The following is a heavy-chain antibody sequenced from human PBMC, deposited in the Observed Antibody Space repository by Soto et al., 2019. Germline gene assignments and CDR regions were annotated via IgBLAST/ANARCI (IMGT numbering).Heavy chain of an antibody. CDR3: ARDTYSGYDFGL. V-gene: IGHV4-30-4*01. CDR2: IPSRGRP. Sequence: PSETLSLTCFVSGASVAGGSYYWSWFRHPPGKGLEWIGYIPSRGRPFYNPSLTSRGTISADTSKNQLSLQLTSVTAADTAVYYCARDTYSGYDFGLWGQGTLVTVSS. CDR1: GASVAGGSYY. J-gene: IGHJ5*02. D-gene: IGHD5-12*01.